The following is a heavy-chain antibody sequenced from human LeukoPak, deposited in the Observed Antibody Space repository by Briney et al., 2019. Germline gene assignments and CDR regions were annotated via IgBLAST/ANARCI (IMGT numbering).Heavy chain of an antibody. J-gene: IGHJ4*02. CDR1: GFTFSNNW. V-gene: IGHV3-7*01. D-gene: IGHD5-12*01. Sequence: GGSLRLSCAASGFTFSNNWMSWVRQAPGKGLEWVANIKGDGSEKYYVDSVKGRFTISRDNAEKSVYLQMNGLRAEDTAVYYCATYSGYDRIFDHWGQGTLVTVSS. CDR2: IKGDGSEK. CDR3: ATYSGYDRIFDH.